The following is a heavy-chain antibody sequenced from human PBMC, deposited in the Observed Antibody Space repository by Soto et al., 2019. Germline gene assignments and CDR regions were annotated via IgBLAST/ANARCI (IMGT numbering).Heavy chain of an antibody. CDR2: NSGST. CDR1: GGSISSGDYY. V-gene: IGHV4-30-4*01. Sequence: QVQLQESGPGLVKPLQTLSLTCTVSGGSISSGDYYWSWIRQPPGKGLEWLGNSGSTYYHPSLKSRVTISGDTSKNQFSLKLSSVTAADRAVYYCARGVNYDSGGVVTFDIWGQGTMITVSS. CDR3: ARGVNYDSGGVVTFDI. J-gene: IGHJ3*02. D-gene: IGHD3-22*01.